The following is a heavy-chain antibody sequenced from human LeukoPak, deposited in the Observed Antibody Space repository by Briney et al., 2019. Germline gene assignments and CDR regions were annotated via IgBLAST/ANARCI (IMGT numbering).Heavy chain of an antibody. D-gene: IGHD2-2*01. CDR1: GYTFTGYY. CDR3: ASAGSGYCSSASCPSYFDY. CDR2: INPNSGGT. J-gene: IGHJ4*02. V-gene: IGHV1-2*04. Sequence: ASVKVSCKASGYTFTGYYMHWVRQAPGQGLEWMGWINPNSGGTNYAQNFQGWVTMTRDTSISTAYMELSRLKSDDTAVYYCASAGSGYCSSASCPSYFDYWGQGTLVTVSS.